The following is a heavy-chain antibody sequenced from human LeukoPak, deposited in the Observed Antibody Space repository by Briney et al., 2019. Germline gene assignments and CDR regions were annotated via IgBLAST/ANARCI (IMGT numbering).Heavy chain of an antibody. CDR1: GGSISSGGYY. V-gene: IGHV4-31*03. CDR2: IYYCGST. CDR3: AAYCGGGSYLFDR. J-gene: IGHJ4*02. D-gene: IGHD2-21*01. Sequence: SETLSLTCTVSGGSISSGGYYWSWIRQPPGKGLEWIGYIYYCGSTYYNPPLKSRVTISVDTSKNQFSLTLCSVTAADTAVYFCAAYCGGGSYLFDRWGQGTLVTVSS.